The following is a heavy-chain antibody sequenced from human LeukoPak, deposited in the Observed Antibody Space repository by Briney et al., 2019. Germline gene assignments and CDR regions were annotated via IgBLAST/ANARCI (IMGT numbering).Heavy chain of an antibody. CDR3: ARFLPYPQADYGDYSAGFDY. D-gene: IGHD4-17*01. J-gene: IGHJ4*02. Sequence: GGSLRLSCAASGFTFSSYWMSWVRQAPGKGLEWVGNIQPDGSEQYPVDSVKGRFTISRDNARNSLFLQMNSLRVEDTAVYYCARFLPYPQADYGDYSAGFDYWGQGTLVTVSS. V-gene: IGHV3-7*01. CDR2: IQPDGSEQ. CDR1: GFTFSSYW.